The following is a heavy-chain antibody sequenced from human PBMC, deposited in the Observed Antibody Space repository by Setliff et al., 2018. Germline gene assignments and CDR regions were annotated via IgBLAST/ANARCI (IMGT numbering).Heavy chain of an antibody. Sequence: SETLSLTCTVSGGSISRSSYYWGWIRQPPGKGLEWIGSIYHTGTTYYNPSLKSRVTISVDTSKSQFSLRLSSVTAADTAVYFCARDYGPNDYWGQGSLVTVS. CDR1: GGSISRSSYY. D-gene: IGHD3-16*01. J-gene: IGHJ4*02. CDR3: ARDYGPNDY. CDR2: IYHTGTT. V-gene: IGHV4-39*07.